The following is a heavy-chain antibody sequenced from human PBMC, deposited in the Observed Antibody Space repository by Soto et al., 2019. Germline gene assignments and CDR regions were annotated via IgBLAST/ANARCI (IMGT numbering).Heavy chain of an antibody. J-gene: IGHJ2*01. CDR2: IYYSGNT. D-gene: IGHD3-10*01. Sequence: QLQLQESGPRLLKPSEALSLICTVSGGPISSGSHYWGWIRQSPGKGLEWIGSIYYSGNTHYNPSLKSRVTISVDKSKNQFSLKLSSVTAADAAVYYCAGHPHLGGMFYWYFDLWGRGTLVNVSS. V-gene: IGHV4-39*01. CDR1: GGPISSGSHY. CDR3: AGHPHLGGMFYWYFDL.